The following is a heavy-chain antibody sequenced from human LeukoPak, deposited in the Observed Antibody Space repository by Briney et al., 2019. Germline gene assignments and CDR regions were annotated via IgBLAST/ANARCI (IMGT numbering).Heavy chain of an antibody. CDR2: INPSAGST. D-gene: IGHD3-22*01. Sequence: ASVKVSCKASGYTFTSYYMHWVRQAPGQGLEWMGIINPSAGSTSYAQKFQGRVTITADKSTSTAYMELSSLRSEDTAVYYCASSYYDSSGPRGPLDYWGQGTLVTVSS. CDR3: ASSYYDSSGPRGPLDY. V-gene: IGHV1-46*01. J-gene: IGHJ4*02. CDR1: GYTFTSYY.